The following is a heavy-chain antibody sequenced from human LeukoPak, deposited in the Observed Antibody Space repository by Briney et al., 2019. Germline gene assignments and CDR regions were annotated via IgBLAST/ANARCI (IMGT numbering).Heavy chain of an antibody. V-gene: IGHV3-23*01. CDR2: ISGSGGRT. J-gene: IGHJ4*02. CDR1: GFTFSSYA. D-gene: IGHD2-21*02. Sequence: PGGSLRLSCAASGFTFSSYAMSWVRQAPGKGLESVSVISGSGGRTYYADSVKGRFTISRDNSKNTLYLQMNSLRAEDTAVYYCAGTTCGGDCYSEYWGQGTQVTVSS. CDR3: AGTTCGGDCYSEY.